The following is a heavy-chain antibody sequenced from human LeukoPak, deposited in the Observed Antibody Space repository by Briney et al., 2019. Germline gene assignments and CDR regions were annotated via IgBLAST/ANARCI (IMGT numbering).Heavy chain of an antibody. J-gene: IGHJ4*02. CDR2: IYYSGST. CDR1: GGSISSYY. CDR3: ARGVFWRRLDY. Sequence: SETLSLTCTVSGGSISSYYWSWIRQPPGKGLEWIGYIYYSGSTNYNPSLKSRVTISVDTSKNQFSLKLSSVTAADTAVYYCARGVFWRRLDYWGQGTLVTVSS. D-gene: IGHD3-3*01. V-gene: IGHV4-59*12.